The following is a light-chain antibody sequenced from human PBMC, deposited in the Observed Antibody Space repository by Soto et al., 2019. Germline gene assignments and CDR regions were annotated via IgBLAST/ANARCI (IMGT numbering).Light chain of an antibody. Sequence: EIVVTQSPGTLSLSPGERATLSCRASQSVANNFLAWYQQRPGQAPRLVISSASRRAPGVPDRFSGSGSGTDFPLSINRLSPEDSAVYYCQQYGSSLWAFDQGTKVE. CDR2: SAS. J-gene: IGKJ1*01. CDR1: QSVANNF. CDR3: QQYGSSLWA. V-gene: IGKV3-20*01.